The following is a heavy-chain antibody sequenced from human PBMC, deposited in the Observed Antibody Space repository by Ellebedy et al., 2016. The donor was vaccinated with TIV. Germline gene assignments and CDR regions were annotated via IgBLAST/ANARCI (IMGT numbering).Heavy chain of an antibody. CDR2: ISSSGDST. CDR1: GFNFNIFA. CDR3: AKVAGFCSGGSCYSDY. J-gene: IGHJ4*02. D-gene: IGHD2-15*01. V-gene: IGHV3-23*01. Sequence: GKSLKISCATSGFNFNIFAMSWVRQAPGEGLEWVSAISSSGDSTFYADSVKGRFTISRDNSKNTLYLQMNSLRADDTAVYYCAKVAGFCSGGSCYSDYWGQGTLVTVSS.